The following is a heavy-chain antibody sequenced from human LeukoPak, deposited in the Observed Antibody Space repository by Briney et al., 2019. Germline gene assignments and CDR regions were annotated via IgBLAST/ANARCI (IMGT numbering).Heavy chain of an antibody. D-gene: IGHD6-13*01. CDR1: GFSFRSFA. CDR2: ISGGGEDT. V-gene: IGHV3-23*01. Sequence: GGSLRLSCTASGFSFRSFAMSWVRQAPGQGLEWVSYISGGGEDTYYADSVKGRFTISRDNSETKLYLQMNSLGADDTALYYCARTIAQYTSTWLYYYYGLDVWGQGTTVTDSS. CDR3: ARTIAQYTSTWLYYYYGLDV. J-gene: IGHJ6*01.